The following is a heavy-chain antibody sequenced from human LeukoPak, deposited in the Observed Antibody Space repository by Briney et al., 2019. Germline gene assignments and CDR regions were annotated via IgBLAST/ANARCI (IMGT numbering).Heavy chain of an antibody. CDR3: ARGYSYGYGWFDP. CDR2: INHSGST. D-gene: IGHD5-18*01. V-gene: IGHV4-34*01. Sequence: PSETLSLTCAVYGGSFSGYYWSWIRQPPGKGLEWIGEINHSGSTNYNPSLKSRVTISVDTSKNQFSLKLSSVTAADTAVYYCARGYSYGYGWFDPWGQGTLVTVSS. CDR1: GGSFSGYY. J-gene: IGHJ5*02.